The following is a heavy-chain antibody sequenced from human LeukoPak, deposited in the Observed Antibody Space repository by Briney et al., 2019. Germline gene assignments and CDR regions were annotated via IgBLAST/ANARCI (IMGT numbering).Heavy chain of an antibody. CDR2: ISDSGST. Sequence: SETLSLTCTVSGVSISNYYWSWIRQPPGKGLEWIAYISDSGSTNYNTSLKSRVTISVGTSKNQFSLKLNSVTASDTAVYYCARFGSDSYGYKYYFDYWGQGTLVTVSS. D-gene: IGHD3-16*01. CDR1: GVSISNYY. V-gene: IGHV4-59*08. CDR3: ARFGSDSYGYKYYFDY. J-gene: IGHJ4*02.